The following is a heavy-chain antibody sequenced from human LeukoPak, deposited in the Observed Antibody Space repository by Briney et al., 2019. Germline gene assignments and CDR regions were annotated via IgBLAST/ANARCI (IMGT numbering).Heavy chain of an antibody. CDR3: ARGGLAARRLFDY. D-gene: IGHD6-6*01. V-gene: IGHV4-31*03. CDR2: IYYSGST. Sequence: SETLSLTCTVSGGSISSGGYYWSWIRQHPGKGLEWIGYIYYSGSTYYHPSLKSRVTISVDTSKNQFSLKLSSVTAADTAVYYCARGGLAARRLFDYWGQGTLVTVSS. J-gene: IGHJ4*02. CDR1: GGSISSGGYY.